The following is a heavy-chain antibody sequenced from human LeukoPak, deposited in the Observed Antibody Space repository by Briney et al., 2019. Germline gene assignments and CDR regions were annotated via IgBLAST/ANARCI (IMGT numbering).Heavy chain of an antibody. J-gene: IGHJ4*02. Sequence: ASVKVSCKASGYTFTGYYMHWVRQAPGQGLEWMGWINPNSGGTNYAQKFQGRVTMTRDTSISTAYMELSRLRSDDTAVYYCARPRGLAARPPDYWGQGTLVTVS. CDR2: INPNSGGT. CDR1: GYTFTGYY. V-gene: IGHV1-2*02. CDR3: ARPRGLAARPPDY. D-gene: IGHD6-6*01.